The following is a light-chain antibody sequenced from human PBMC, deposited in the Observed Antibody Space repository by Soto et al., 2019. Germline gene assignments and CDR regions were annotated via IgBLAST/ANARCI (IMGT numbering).Light chain of an antibody. CDR3: AAWATSLSVYVV. Sequence: QSVLTQPPSVSAAPGQKVTISFSGSSSNIGNNYVSWYQQLPGTVPKLLIYDNNKRPLGFPDRFSGYKSGTSGTLGITGLQTGDEADYYCAAWATSLSVYVVFGGGTKLTVL. J-gene: IGLJ2*01. V-gene: IGLV1-51*01. CDR1: SSNIGNNY. CDR2: DNN.